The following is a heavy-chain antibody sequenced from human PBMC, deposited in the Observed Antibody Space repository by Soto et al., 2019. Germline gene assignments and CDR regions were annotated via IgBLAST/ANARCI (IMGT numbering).Heavy chain of an antibody. J-gene: IGHJ6*03. D-gene: IGHD3-3*01. Sequence: GGSLRLSCAASGFTFSNYAMSWVRQAPEKGLEWVSTISGSGGSTYYAGSVKGRFTISRDNSKNILYLQLNSLRAEDTAVYYCAEDSRDDGFWSAHYYMDVWGEGTTVTVSS. CDR2: ISGSGGST. CDR1: GFTFSNYA. V-gene: IGHV3-23*01. CDR3: AEDSRDDGFWSAHYYMDV.